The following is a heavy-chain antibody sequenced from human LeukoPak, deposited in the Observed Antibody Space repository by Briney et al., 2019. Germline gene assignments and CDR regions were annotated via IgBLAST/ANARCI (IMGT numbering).Heavy chain of an antibody. CDR2: MNPNSGNT. V-gene: IGHV1-8*01. Sequence: ASVKVSCKASGYTFTSYDINWVRQATGQGLEWMGWMNPNSGNTGYAQKFQGRVTMTRNTSISTAYMELSSLRSEDTAVYYCARAGPATTPPDYWSQGTLVTVSS. CDR1: GYTFTSYD. CDR3: ARAGPATTPPDY. J-gene: IGHJ4*02. D-gene: IGHD5-12*01.